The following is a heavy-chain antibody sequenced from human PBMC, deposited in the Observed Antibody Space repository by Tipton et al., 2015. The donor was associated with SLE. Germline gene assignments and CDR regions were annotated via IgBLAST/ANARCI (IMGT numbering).Heavy chain of an antibody. Sequence: TLSLTCAVYGGSFSGYYCSWIRQTPGKGLEWIGYIHYGGRTYYSPSLKSRVTISGDTSKNQFSLKLSSVTAADTAVYYCARGGGPYGSGSSNWFDPWGQGTLVTVSS. CDR2: IHYGGRT. J-gene: IGHJ5*02. CDR3: ARGGGPYGSGSSNWFDP. D-gene: IGHD3-10*01. V-gene: IGHV4-59*01. CDR1: GGSFSGYY.